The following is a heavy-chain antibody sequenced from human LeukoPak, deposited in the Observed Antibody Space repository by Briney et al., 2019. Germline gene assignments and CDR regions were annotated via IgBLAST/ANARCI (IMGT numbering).Heavy chain of an antibody. CDR2: IYYSGST. J-gene: IGHJ4*02. CDR1: GGSISSSSYY. V-gene: IGHV4-39*01. CDR3: ARHLTVTPDY. D-gene: IGHD4-11*01. Sequence: SETLSLTCTVSGGSISSSSYYWGWVRQPPGKGLEWIGSIYYSGSTYYNPSLKSRVTISVDTSKNQFSLKLSSVTAADTAVYYCARHLTVTPDYWGQGTLVTVSS.